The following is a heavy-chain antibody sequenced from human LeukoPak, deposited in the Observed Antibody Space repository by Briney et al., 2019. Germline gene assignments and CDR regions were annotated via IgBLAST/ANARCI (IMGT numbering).Heavy chain of an antibody. D-gene: IGHD3-22*01. CDR3: ARDNRDSSGYYYRYYYYYGMDV. Sequence: SETLSLTCTVSGVSISSNSYYWGWIRQPPGKGLEWIGSIHYSGSTYYNPSLKSRVTISVDTSKNQFSLKLSSVTAADTAVYYCARDNRDSSGYYYRYYYYYGMDVWGQGTTVTVSS. J-gene: IGHJ6*02. CDR2: IHYSGST. CDR1: GVSISSNSYY. V-gene: IGHV4-39*07.